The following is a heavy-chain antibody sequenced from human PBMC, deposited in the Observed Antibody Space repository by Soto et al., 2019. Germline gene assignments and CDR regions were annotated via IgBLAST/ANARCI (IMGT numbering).Heavy chain of an antibody. CDR1: GGSISSSSYY. Sequence: QLQLQESGPGLVKPSETLSLTCTVSGGSISSSSYYWGWIHQPPGKGLEWIGSIYYSGSTYYNPSLKSRVTISVDTSKNQFSLKLSSVTAADTAVYYCAGDRRTRNGNWFDPWGQGTLVTVSS. CDR2: IYYSGST. D-gene: IGHD1-1*01. J-gene: IGHJ5*02. V-gene: IGHV4-39*01. CDR3: AGDRRTRNGNWFDP.